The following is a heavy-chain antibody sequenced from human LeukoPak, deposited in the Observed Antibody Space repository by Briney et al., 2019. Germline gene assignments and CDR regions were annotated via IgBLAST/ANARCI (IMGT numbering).Heavy chain of an antibody. V-gene: IGHV1-24*01. D-gene: IGHD4-11*01. CDR2: VDPEDGET. CDR1: GYTLTELS. CDR3: ATEDYSNAAGPNFDY. J-gene: IGHJ4*02. Sequence: GASVKVSCKVSGYTLTELSMHWVRQAPGKGLEWMGLVDPEDGETIYAEKFQGRVTITADTSTDTAYMELSSLRSEDTAVYYCATEDYSNAAGPNFDYWGQGTLVTVSS.